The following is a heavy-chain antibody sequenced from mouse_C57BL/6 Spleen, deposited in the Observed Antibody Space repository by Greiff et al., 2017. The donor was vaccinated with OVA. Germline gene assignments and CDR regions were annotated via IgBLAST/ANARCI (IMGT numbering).Heavy chain of an antibody. J-gene: IGHJ4*01. V-gene: IGHV5-12*01. Sequence: EVKLVESGGGLVQPGGSLKLSCAASGFTFSDYYMYWVRQTPEKRLEWVAYISNGGGSTYYPDTVKGRFTISRDNAKNTLYLQMSRLKSEDTAMYYCARNWHDYAMDYWGQGTSVTVSS. CDR1: GFTFSDYY. CDR2: ISNGGGST. D-gene: IGHD4-1*01. CDR3: ARNWHDYAMDY.